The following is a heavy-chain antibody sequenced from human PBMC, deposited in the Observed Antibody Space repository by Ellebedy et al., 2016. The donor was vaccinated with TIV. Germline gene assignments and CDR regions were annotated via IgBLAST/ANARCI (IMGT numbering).Heavy chain of an antibody. J-gene: IGHJ4*02. V-gene: IGHV5-10-1*01. CDR3: ARHGLAKQQLVQLNY. D-gene: IGHD6-13*01. CDR1: GYSFTSYW. Sequence: GGSLRLSXKGSGYSFTSYWISWVRQMPGKGLEWMGRIDPSDSYTNYSPSFQGHVTISADKSISTAYLQWSSLKASDTAMYYCARHGLAKQQLVQLNYWGQGTLVTVSS. CDR2: IDPSDSYT.